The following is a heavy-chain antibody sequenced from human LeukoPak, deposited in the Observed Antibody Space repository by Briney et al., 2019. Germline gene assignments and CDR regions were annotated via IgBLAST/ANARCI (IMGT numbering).Heavy chain of an antibody. CDR2: ISSSSSYI. D-gene: IGHD5-18*01. CDR3: AREDTAMVIPFDY. V-gene: IGHV3-21*01. J-gene: IGHJ4*02. CDR1: GFTFSSYS. Sequence: GGSLRLSCAASGFTFSSYSMNWVRQAPGKGLEWVSSISSSSSYIYHADSVKGRFTISRDNAKNSLYLQMNSLRAEDTAVYYCAREDTAMVIPFDYWGQGTLVTVSS.